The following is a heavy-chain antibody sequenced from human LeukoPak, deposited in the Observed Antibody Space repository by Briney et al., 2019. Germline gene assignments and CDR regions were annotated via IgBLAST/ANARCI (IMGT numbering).Heavy chain of an antibody. J-gene: IGHJ5*02. CDR2: INAGNGNT. CDR3: ARGGSAGPRGNWFDP. CDR1: GYTFTSYA. Sequence: GASVKVSCKASGYTFTSYAMHWVRQAPGQRLEWMGWINAGNGNTKYSQKFQGRVTITRDTSASTAYMELSSLRSEDTAVYYCARGGSAGPRGNWFDPWGQGTLVTVSS. D-gene: IGHD3-10*01. V-gene: IGHV1-3*01.